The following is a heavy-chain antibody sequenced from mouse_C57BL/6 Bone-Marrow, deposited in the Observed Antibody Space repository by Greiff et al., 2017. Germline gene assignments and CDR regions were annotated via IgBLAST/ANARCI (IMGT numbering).Heavy chain of an antibody. V-gene: IGHV1-55*01. CDR2: IYPGSGST. Sequence: VQLQQPGAELVKPGASVKMSCKASGYTFTSYWITWVKQRPGQGLEWIGDIYPGSGSTNYNEKFKSKATLTVDTSSSTAYMQLSSLTSEDSAVYNCASPIYYASWFAYWGQGTLVTVST. CDR1: GYTFTSYW. J-gene: IGHJ3*01. D-gene: IGHD2-1*01. CDR3: ASPIYYASWFAY.